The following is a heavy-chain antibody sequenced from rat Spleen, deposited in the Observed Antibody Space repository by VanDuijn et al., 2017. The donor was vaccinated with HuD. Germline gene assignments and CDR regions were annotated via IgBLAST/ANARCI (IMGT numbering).Heavy chain of an antibody. CDR3: TRESLPGFNSHWFLS. D-gene: IGHD1-4*01. CDR2: ISTGGNT. CDR1: GFSLTSHG. V-gene: IGHV2S12*01. J-gene: IGHJ3*01. Sequence: QVHLKESGPGLVQSSQTLSLTCTVSGFSLTSHGVSWVRQPPGEGLEWIAAISTGGNTYYNSALSSRLSISRDTSKSQVFLKVDSLQTEDTATYFCTRESLPGFNSHWFLSWGQGTLVTVSS.